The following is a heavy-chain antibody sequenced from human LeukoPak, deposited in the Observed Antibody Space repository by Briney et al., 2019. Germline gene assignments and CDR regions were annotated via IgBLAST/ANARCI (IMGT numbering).Heavy chain of an antibody. Sequence: SETLSLTCTVSGGSISSYYWSWIRQPAGKGLEWIGRIYSSGSTTYNPSLKSRVTMSVDTSKNQFSLKLRSVTAADTAVYYCASGDIAAADHYWGQGTLVTVSS. V-gene: IGHV4-4*07. D-gene: IGHD6-13*01. J-gene: IGHJ4*02. CDR3: ASGDIAAADHY. CDR2: IYSSGST. CDR1: GGSISSYY.